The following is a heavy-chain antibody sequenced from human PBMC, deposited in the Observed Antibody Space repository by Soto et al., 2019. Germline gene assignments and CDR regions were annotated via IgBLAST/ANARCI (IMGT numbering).Heavy chain of an antibody. J-gene: IGHJ4*02. CDR2: IYYSGIT. Sequence: KTSETLSLTCTVSGVSISNSSYYWGWIRRPPGKGLEWIGTIYYSGITYYNPSLKRRVTISVDTSKNQFSLKLTSVTAADTAVYYCARHGSNWGQGTLCTVAS. CDR1: GVSISNSSYY. V-gene: IGHV4-39*01. CDR3: ARHGSN.